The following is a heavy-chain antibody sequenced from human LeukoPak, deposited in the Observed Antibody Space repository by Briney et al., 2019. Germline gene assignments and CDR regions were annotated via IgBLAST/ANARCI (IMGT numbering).Heavy chain of an antibody. V-gene: IGHV3-23*01. CDR1: GFTFSTYV. CDR2: ISGSGGST. J-gene: IGHJ4*02. Sequence: GGSLRLSCAASGFTFSTYVVSWVRQAPGKGLEWVSAISGSGGSTYYADFVKGRFTISRGNSRNTVYLQMNSLRAEHTAVYYCAKPAYYDSNGYYSPFDYWGQGTLVTVSS. D-gene: IGHD3-22*01. CDR3: AKPAYYDSNGYYSPFDY.